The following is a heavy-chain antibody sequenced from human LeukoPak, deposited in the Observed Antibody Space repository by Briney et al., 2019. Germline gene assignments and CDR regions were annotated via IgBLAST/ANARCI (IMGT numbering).Heavy chain of an antibody. V-gene: IGHV4-30-2*01. CDR2: IYHSGST. D-gene: IGHD1-1*01. CDR3: ARGELEPHAFAFWDI. Sequence: SETLSLTCTVSGGSISSGGYYWSWIRQPPGKGLEWIGYIYHSGSTYYNPSLKSRVTISVDRSKNQFSLKLSSVTAADTAVYYCARGELEPHAFAFWDIWGQGTMVTVSS. CDR1: GGSISSGGYY. J-gene: IGHJ3*02.